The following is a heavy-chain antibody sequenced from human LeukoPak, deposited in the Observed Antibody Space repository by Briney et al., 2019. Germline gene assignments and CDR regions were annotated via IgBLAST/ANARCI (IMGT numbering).Heavy chain of an antibody. CDR3: ARGMIANY. J-gene: IGHJ4*02. Sequence: GGALRLSRAASGFTFTTFWMSWLRQAPGKGLDGVANINQDGREKYYVDSVKGRFTISRDNDKNSLYLQMNSLRAEDTAGYYCARGMIANYWGQGTLVTVSS. V-gene: IGHV3-7*04. CDR2: INQDGREK. D-gene: IGHD3-22*01. CDR1: GFTFTTFW.